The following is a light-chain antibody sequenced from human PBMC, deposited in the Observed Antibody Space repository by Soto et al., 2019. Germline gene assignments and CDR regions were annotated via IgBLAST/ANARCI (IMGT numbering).Light chain of an antibody. Sequence: DIQMTQSPSTLSASVGDRVTIACRASQSINTWLAWYQQKPGKAPKLLIYQASSLESGVPSTVGGSGSGTEFTLTISSLQPDDFATYYCQQYNSYPYTFGQGTKLEIK. CDR3: QQYNSYPYT. CDR2: QAS. J-gene: IGKJ2*01. V-gene: IGKV1-5*03. CDR1: QSINTW.